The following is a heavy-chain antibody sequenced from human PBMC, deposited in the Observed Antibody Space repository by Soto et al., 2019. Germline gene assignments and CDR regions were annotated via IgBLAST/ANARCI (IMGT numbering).Heavy chain of an antibody. V-gene: IGHV3-30*18. CDR2: ISYDGSNK. CDR1: GFTFSSYG. CDR3: AKDGEYYYASSGYSPDY. Sequence: PGGSLRLSCAASGFTFSSYGMHWVRQAPGKGLECVAVISYDGSNKYYADSVKGRFTISRDNSKNTLYLQMNSLRAEDTAVYYCAKDGEYYYASSGYSPDYWGQGTLVTVSS. D-gene: IGHD3-22*01. J-gene: IGHJ4*02.